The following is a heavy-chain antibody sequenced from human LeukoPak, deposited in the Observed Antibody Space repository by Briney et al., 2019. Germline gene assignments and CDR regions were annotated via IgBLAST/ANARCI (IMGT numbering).Heavy chain of an antibody. J-gene: IGHJ4*02. V-gene: IGHV1-18*01. CDR2: ISAYNGNT. CDR1: GYTFTSYG. D-gene: IGHD2-15*01. Sequence: ASVKVSCKASGYTFTSYGISWVRQAPGHGLEWIGWISAYNGNTNYVQKLHARVTMNKDTSTSTAYMELRSLRSDDTAVYYCARDIYRGYCSGGSCYENFDYWGQGTLVTVSS. CDR3: ARDIYRGYCSGGSCYENFDY.